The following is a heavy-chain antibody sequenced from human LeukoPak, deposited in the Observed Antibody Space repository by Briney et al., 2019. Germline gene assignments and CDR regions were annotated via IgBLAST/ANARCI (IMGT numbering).Heavy chain of an antibody. J-gene: IGHJ4*02. D-gene: IGHD4-17*01. Sequence: SETLSLTCTVSGGSISSGDYYWSWLRQPPGKGLEWIGYIYYSGSTYHNPALKSRVSMSVDTSKNQFSLKLSSVTAADTAVYYCARVRYGDYFFDYWGQGTLVTVSS. V-gene: IGHV4-30-4*01. CDR2: IYYSGST. CDR1: GGSISSGDYY. CDR3: ARVRYGDYFFDY.